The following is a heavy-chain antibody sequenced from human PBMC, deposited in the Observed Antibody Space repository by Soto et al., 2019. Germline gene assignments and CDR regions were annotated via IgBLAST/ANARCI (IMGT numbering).Heavy chain of an antibody. V-gene: IGHV1-18*01. CDR1: GYTFTCYG. CDR2: ISAYNGNT. CDR3: ARDVFRMNELCSGGRCYSFSWFDP. D-gene: IGHD2-15*01. J-gene: IGHJ5*02. Sequence: ASVKVSCKASGYTFTCYGISSVRHSPGQGLEWMGWISAYNGNTNYAQKLQGRVTMTTDTSTSTAYMELRSLRSDDTAVYYCARDVFRMNELCSGGRCYSFSWFDPWGQGTLVTVSS.